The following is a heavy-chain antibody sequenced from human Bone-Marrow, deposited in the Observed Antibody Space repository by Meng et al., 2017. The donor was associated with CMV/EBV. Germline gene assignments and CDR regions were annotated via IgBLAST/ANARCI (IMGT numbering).Heavy chain of an antibody. Sequence: GESLRLSCAASGFTFSSYAMSWVRQAPGKGLEWVSVIYSGGSSTYYADSVKGRFTISRDNSKNTLYLQMNSLRAEDTAVYYCARDRITIFGVVMGHDAFDIWGQGTMVTVAS. J-gene: IGHJ3*02. D-gene: IGHD3-3*01. CDR1: GFTFSSYA. CDR3: ARDRITIFGVVMGHDAFDI. V-gene: IGHV3-23*03. CDR2: IYSGGSST.